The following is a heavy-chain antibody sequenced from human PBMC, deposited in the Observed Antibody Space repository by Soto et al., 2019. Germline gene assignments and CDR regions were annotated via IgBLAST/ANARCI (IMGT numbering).Heavy chain of an antibody. CDR1: GGSIRTSTYS. D-gene: IGHD6-19*01. J-gene: IGHJ4*02. Sequence: SETLSLTCTVSGGSIRTSTYSWGWIRQPPGKGLEWIGSVFYGGSSYYNPSLKSRVTMSTDTSKNQFSLNLNSVTAADTAVYYCARVRSGPKFDYWGQGTLVTVSS. V-gene: IGHV4-39*01. CDR3: ARVRSGPKFDY. CDR2: VFYGGSS.